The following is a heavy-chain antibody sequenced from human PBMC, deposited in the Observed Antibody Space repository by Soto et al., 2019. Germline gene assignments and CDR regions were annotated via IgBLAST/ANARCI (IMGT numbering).Heavy chain of an antibody. D-gene: IGHD2-15*01. V-gene: IGHV3-48*03. CDR1: GFTFSSYE. Sequence: PGGSLRLSCAASGFTFSSYEMNWVRQAPGKGLEWVSYISSSGSTIYYADSVKGRFTISRDNAKNSLYLQMNSLRAEDTAVYRCARGRDIVVVVAATPGWFDPWGQGTLVTVSS. J-gene: IGHJ5*02. CDR3: ARGRDIVVVVAATPGWFDP. CDR2: ISSSGSTI.